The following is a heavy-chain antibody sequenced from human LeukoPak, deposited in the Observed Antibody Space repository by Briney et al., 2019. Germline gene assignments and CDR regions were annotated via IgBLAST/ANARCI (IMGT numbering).Heavy chain of an antibody. D-gene: IGHD3-10*02. CDR1: ADSMNNYY. J-gene: IGHJ4*02. Sequence: PSETLSLTCSVFADSMNNYYWTWIRQPPGKGLEWVGNMHPGGTTKFHPSLEGRVTMSIDTSNKQFSLRLRSVTAADTATYYCAKTGSLFGRFLDHWGPGALVIVSS. CDR2: MHPGGTT. V-gene: IGHV4-59*01. CDR3: AKTGSLFGRFLDH.